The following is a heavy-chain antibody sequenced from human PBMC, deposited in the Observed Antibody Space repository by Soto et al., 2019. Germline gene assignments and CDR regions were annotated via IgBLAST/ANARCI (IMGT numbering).Heavy chain of an antibody. D-gene: IGHD4-17*01. Sequence: SETLSLTCTVSGGSISSSSYDWGWIRQPPGKGLEWIGSIYYSGSTYYNPSLKSRVTISVDTSKNQFSLKLSSVTAADTAVYYCARLMVTTNLYYYYGMDVWGQGTTVTVSS. V-gene: IGHV4-39*01. CDR2: IYYSGST. J-gene: IGHJ6*02. CDR1: GGSISSSSYD. CDR3: ARLMVTTNLYYYYGMDV.